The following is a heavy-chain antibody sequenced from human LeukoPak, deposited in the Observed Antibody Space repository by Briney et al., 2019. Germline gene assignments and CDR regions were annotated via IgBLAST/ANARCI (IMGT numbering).Heavy chain of an antibody. CDR3: ARDGAASYMDV. J-gene: IGHJ6*03. CDR1: GYSIISAYY. CDR2: INHSGTT. V-gene: IGHV4-38-2*02. Sequence: SETLSLTCAVSGYSIISAYYWGWIRQPPGKGLEWIGSINHSGTTSYNPSLKSRATISVDTSKNQFSLKLSSVTAADTAVYYCARDGAASYMDVWGKGTTVTVSS. D-gene: IGHD6-25*01.